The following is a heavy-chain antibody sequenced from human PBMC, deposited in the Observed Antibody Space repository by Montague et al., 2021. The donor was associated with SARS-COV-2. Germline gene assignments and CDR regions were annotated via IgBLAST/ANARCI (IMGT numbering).Heavy chain of an antibody. CDR1: GGSISSGGYY. Sequence: TLSLTCAVSGGSISSGGYYWNWLRQHPEKGLEWIGYIYYSVXTXYNPSLRSRVTISEDTAKNQFSLKLTSVTAADTAVYYCARDEEMIFWGQGILVTVSS. V-gene: IGHV4-31*11. CDR2: IYYSVXT. CDR3: ARDEEMIF. J-gene: IGHJ4*02. D-gene: IGHD2-15*01.